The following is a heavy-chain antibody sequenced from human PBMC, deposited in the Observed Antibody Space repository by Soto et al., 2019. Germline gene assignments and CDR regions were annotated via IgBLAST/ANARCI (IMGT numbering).Heavy chain of an antibody. CDR2: IYYSGST. D-gene: IGHD2-2*01. V-gene: IGHV4-39*01. CDR1: GGSISRGGYY. Sequence: SETLSLTCTVSGGSISRGGYYWGWIRQPPGKGLEWSGSIYYSGSTYYNPSLKSRVTISVDTSKNQFSLKLSSVTAADTAVYYCASPNPYRLPYAGLFDYWGQGTRVTVSS. J-gene: IGHJ4*02. CDR3: ASPNPYRLPYAGLFDY.